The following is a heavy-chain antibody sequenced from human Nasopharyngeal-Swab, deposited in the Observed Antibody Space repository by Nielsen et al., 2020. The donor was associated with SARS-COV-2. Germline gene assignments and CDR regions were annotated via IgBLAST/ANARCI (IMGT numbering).Heavy chain of an antibody. V-gene: IGHV4-34*01. CDR1: VGSLSGYY. J-gene: IGHJ4*01. CDR2: INHSGRT. CDR3: VRLWGSYYSSSDY. Sequence: SETLSLTCGVYVGSLSGYYWTWIRQPPGEGLEWIGEINHSGRTNYNPSLTSRVTISVDTSKNQFSLKLTSVTAADTAVYYCVRLWGSYYSSSDYWGQGTLVTVSS. D-gene: IGHD6-6*01.